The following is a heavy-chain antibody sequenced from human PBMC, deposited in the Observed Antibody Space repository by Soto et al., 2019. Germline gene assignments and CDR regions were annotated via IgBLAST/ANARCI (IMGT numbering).Heavy chain of an antibody. CDR1: GFTFDDYT. D-gene: IGHD2-2*01. CDR2: ISWDGGST. Sequence: GGSLRLSCAASGFTFDDYTMHWVRQAPGKGLEWVSLISWDGGSTYYADSVKGRFTISRDISKNSLYLQRNSLRTEDSALYYCAKGSYCRSTSCYGCYYYYGMDVWGQGTTVTVSS. J-gene: IGHJ6*02. CDR3: AKGSYCRSTSCYGCYYYYGMDV. V-gene: IGHV3-43*01.